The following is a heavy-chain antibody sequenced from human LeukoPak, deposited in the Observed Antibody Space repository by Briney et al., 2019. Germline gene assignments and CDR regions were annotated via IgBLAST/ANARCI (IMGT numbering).Heavy chain of an antibody. J-gene: IGHJ4*02. CDR1: GYTFTGYY. Sequence: ASVKVSCKASGYTFTGYYLHCVRQAPGQGREWMGRINPNSGGTNYAQKFQGRVTMTRGTSIRTAYMELSRLRSDDTAVYYCARGDGDANFDYWGQGTLVTVSS. V-gene: IGHV1-2*06. CDR3: ARGDGDANFDY. D-gene: IGHD4-17*01. CDR2: INPNSGGT.